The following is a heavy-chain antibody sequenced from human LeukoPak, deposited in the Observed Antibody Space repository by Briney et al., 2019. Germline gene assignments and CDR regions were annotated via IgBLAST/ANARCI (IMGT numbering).Heavy chain of an antibody. Sequence: SETLSLTCGVSGGSVINTNWWTWVRQPPGKGLEWIGEVHLDGRTNYNPSLESRLTMSVDVSENQVSLKLTSMTAADTAVYYCAREGGFYPPLDYSGQGTLVTVSS. V-gene: IGHV4-4*02. CDR1: GGSVINTNW. D-gene: IGHD3-3*01. J-gene: IGHJ4*02. CDR2: VHLDGRT. CDR3: AREGGFYPPLDY.